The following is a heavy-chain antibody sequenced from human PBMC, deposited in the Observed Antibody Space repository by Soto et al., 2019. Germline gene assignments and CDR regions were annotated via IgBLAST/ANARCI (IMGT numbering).Heavy chain of an antibody. CDR3: ATNYGSGSAHFDS. CDR1: GDTFSRST. Sequence: QMVQSGAEVKKPGSSVKVSCTASGDTFSRSTLSWVRQAPGQGLEWMGRTIPILSMSDYAQKFQDRVSITADKSTSTVYMELSRLRSEDTAVYYCATNYGSGSAHFDSWGQGTLVTVSS. CDR2: TIPILSMS. D-gene: IGHD3-10*01. J-gene: IGHJ4*02. V-gene: IGHV1-69*02.